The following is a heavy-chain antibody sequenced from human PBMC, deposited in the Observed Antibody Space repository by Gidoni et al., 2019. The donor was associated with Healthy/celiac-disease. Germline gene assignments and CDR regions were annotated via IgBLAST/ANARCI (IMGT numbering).Heavy chain of an antibody. CDR3: ARAANWGNCSGGSCYADYFDY. V-gene: IGHV3-53*01. J-gene: IGHJ4*02. CDR1: GFTVSSNY. D-gene: IGHD2-15*01. CDR2: IYSGGST. Sequence: EVQLVESGGGLIHPGGSLRLSCAASGFTVSSNYMSWVRQAPGKWLEWVSVIYSGGSTYYADSVKGRFTISRDNSKNTLYLQMNSLRAEDTAVYYCARAANWGNCSGGSCYADYFDYWGQGTLVTVSS.